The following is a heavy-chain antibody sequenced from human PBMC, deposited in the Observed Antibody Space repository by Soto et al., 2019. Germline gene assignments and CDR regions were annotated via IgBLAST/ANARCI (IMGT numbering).Heavy chain of an antibody. D-gene: IGHD3-10*01. V-gene: IGHV3-23*01. CDR1: GFTFSSYA. J-gene: IGHJ4*02. CDR2: ISGSGGST. Sequence: GGSLRLSCAASGFTFSSYAMSWVRQAPGKGLEWVSAISGSGGSTYYADSVKGRFTISRDNSKNTLYLQMNSLRAEDTAVYYCAKALASLDTVVYYGSGSYLEFDYWGQGTLVTVSS. CDR3: AKALASLDTVVYYGSGSYLEFDY.